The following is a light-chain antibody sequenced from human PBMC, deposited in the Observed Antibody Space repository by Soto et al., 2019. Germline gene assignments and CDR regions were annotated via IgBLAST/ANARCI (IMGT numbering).Light chain of an antibody. Sequence: QSALTQPASASGSPGQSVTISCTGTSSDVGDYNYVSWYQQHPGKAPKLMIYEVSNRPSGVPDRFSGSKSGNTASLTVSGLPAEDEAYYCCSSYASSLYVFGTGTKVTVL. CDR2: EVS. J-gene: IGLJ1*01. V-gene: IGLV2-8*01. CDR3: SSYASSLYV. CDR1: SSDVGDYNY.